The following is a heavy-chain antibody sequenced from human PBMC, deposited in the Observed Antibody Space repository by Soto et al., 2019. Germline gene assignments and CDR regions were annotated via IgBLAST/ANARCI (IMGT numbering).Heavy chain of an antibody. Sequence: GGSLRLSCAASGFTFSSYAMHWVRQAPGKGLEWVAVISYDGSNKYYADSVKGRFTISRDNSKNTLYLQMNSLRAEDTAVYYCAREEHYYDSSGYYFDYWGQGTLVTVSS. D-gene: IGHD3-22*01. CDR1: GFTFSSYA. CDR2: ISYDGSNK. CDR3: AREEHYYDSSGYYFDY. J-gene: IGHJ4*02. V-gene: IGHV3-30-3*01.